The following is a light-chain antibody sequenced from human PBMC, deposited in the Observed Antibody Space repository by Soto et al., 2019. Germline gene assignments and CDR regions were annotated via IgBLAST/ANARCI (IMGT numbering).Light chain of an antibody. Sequence: DVQMTQSPSSVSASVGDRVTITCRASQAISDWLAWYQQKPGKAPELLIYGTSRLHSGVPSRFSGSGSGTDFTLTISRLQPEDLATYYCQQADSFPLTVGGGTKVEIK. CDR2: GTS. CDR3: QQADSFPLT. CDR1: QAISDW. J-gene: IGKJ4*01. V-gene: IGKV1-12*01.